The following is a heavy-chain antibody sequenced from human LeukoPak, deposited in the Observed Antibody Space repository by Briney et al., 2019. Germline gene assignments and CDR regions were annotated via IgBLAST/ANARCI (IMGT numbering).Heavy chain of an antibody. CDR3: ARDGIWSGHTALDY. D-gene: IGHD3-3*01. CDR2: IWYDGSNK. J-gene: IGHJ4*02. CDR1: GFTFSSYG. V-gene: IGHV3-33*01. Sequence: GGSLRLSCAASGFTFSSYGMHWVRQAPGKGLEWVAVIWYDGSNKYYADSVKGRFTISRDNSKNTLYLQMNSLRAEDTAVYYCARDGIWSGHTALDYWGQGTLVTVSS.